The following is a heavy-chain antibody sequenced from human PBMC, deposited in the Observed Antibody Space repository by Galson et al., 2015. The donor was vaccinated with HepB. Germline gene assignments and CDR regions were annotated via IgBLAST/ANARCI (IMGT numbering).Heavy chain of an antibody. Sequence: SLRLSCAASGFTVSSSSMTWVRQAPGKGLEWVSIIHPGGSTYYADSVKGRFTISRDNSKNTLYLQMNSLRAEDTAVCYCARERGRTVFGVVTQGDGMDVWGQGTTVTVSS. D-gene: IGHD3-3*01. V-gene: IGHV3-66*02. CDR1: GFTVSSSS. CDR2: IHPGGST. CDR3: ARERGRTVFGVVTQGDGMDV. J-gene: IGHJ6*02.